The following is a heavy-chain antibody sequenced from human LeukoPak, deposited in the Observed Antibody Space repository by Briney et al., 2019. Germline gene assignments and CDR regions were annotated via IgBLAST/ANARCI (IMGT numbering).Heavy chain of an antibody. CDR3: ARYCSSTSRSQDY. Sequence: GASVKVSCKASGYTFTGYYMHWVRQAPGQGLEWMGWINPNSGGTNYAQKFQGRVTMTRDTSISTAYMELSRLRSDDTAVYYCARYCSSTSRSQDYWGQGTLVTVSS. J-gene: IGHJ4*02. D-gene: IGHD2-2*01. CDR1: GYTFTGYY. V-gene: IGHV1-2*02. CDR2: INPNSGGT.